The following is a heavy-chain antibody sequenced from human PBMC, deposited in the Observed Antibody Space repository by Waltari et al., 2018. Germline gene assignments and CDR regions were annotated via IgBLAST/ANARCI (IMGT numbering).Heavy chain of an antibody. CDR2: INHSGST. Sequence: QVQLQQWGAGLLKPSETLSLTCAVYGGSFSGYYWSWIRQPPGTGLEWIGEINHSGSTNYNPSLKSRVTISVDTSKNQFSLKLSSVTAADTAVYYCARGHLGFWSGYYPYNWFDPWGQGTLVTVSS. D-gene: IGHD3-3*01. CDR1: GGSFSGYY. J-gene: IGHJ5*02. CDR3: ARGHLGFWSGYYPYNWFDP. V-gene: IGHV4-34*01.